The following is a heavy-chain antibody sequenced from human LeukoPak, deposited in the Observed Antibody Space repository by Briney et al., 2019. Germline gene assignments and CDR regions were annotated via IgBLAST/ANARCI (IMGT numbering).Heavy chain of an antibody. D-gene: IGHD2-21*02. V-gene: IGHV3-48*03. J-gene: IGHJ4*02. CDR3: ARDGLRRPPTPYCGGDCPLDY. CDR1: GFTFSSYE. CDR2: ISSSGSTI. Sequence: GGSLRLSCAASGFTFSSYEMNWVRQAPGKGLEWVSYISSSGSTIYYADSVKGRFTISRDNAKNSLYLQMNSLRVEDTAMYYCARDGLRRPPTPYCGGDCPLDYWGQGTLVSVSS.